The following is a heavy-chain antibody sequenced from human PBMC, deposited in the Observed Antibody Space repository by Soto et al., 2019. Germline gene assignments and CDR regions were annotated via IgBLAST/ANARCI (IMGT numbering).Heavy chain of an antibody. Sequence: ASVKVSCKASGYTFTSYGISWVRQAPGQGLEWMGWICAYNGNTNYAQKLQGRVTITTVTTTRTAYLELMSLRTDDTAVYYCARSYDYVWGSYRYLDYWGQGTLVTVSS. D-gene: IGHD3-16*02. CDR2: ICAYNGNT. CDR3: ARSYDYVWGSYRYLDY. V-gene: IGHV1-18*01. CDR1: GYTFTSYG. J-gene: IGHJ4*02.